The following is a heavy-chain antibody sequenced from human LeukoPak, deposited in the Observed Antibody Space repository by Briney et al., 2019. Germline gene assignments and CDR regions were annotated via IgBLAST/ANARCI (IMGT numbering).Heavy chain of an antibody. V-gene: IGHV3-23*01. D-gene: IGHD1-26*01. J-gene: IGHJ3*02. CDR2: ISGSGGSI. CDR3: GKNRYSGSLSPFDI. Sequence: PGGSLRLSCAASGFTFSSYAMTWVRQAPGKGLEWVSAISGSGGSIYYADSVKGRFTISRDNSKNTLYLQMNSLRAEDTAVYSCGKNRYSGSLSPFDIWGQGTMVTVSS. CDR1: GFTFSSYA.